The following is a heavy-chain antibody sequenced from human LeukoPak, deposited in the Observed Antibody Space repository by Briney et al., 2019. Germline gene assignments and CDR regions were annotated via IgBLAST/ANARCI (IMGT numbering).Heavy chain of an antibody. CDR1: GGSISSYY. CDR3: AEHLSLNYASGTGWT. Sequence: SETLSLTCTVSGGSISSYYWSWIRQPAGKGLEWIGRIYTSGSTYYNPSLKSRVTMSVDTSKNQFSLKLSSVIAADTAIYYCAEHLSLNYASGTGWTWGQGTLVAVSS. CDR2: IYTSGST. V-gene: IGHV4-4*07. J-gene: IGHJ5*02. D-gene: IGHD3-10*01.